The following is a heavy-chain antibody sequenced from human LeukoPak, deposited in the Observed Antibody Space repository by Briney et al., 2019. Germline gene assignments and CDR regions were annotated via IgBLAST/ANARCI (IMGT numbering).Heavy chain of an antibody. V-gene: IGHV4-59*01. CDR2: IYYSGST. CDR1: GGSISSYY. J-gene: IGHJ4*02. D-gene: IGHD4-17*01. Sequence: PSETLCLTCTVSGGSISSYYWSWIRQPPGKGLEWIGYIYYSGSTNYNPSLKSRVTISVDTSKNQFSLKLSSVTAADTAVYYCARTLYGDYMQIDYWGQGTLVTVSS. CDR3: ARTLYGDYMQIDY.